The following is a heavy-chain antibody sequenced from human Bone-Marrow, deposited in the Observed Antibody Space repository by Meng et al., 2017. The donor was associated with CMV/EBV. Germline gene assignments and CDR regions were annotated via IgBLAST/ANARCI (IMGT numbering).Heavy chain of an antibody. D-gene: IGHD2-2*03. Sequence: LVESGSEAKEPGASVKVSCKTSGYTFVGHYIHWVRQAPGQGLEWMGRINPKSAGTDYVEKFQGRVTMTRDTSNTIVYMELSRLTADDTAVYYCTRTWIDSFTPDFDYWGQGSLVTVSS. CDR2: INPKSAGT. CDR3: TRTWIDSFTPDFDY. J-gene: IGHJ4*02. V-gene: IGHV1-2*06. CDR1: GYTFVGHY.